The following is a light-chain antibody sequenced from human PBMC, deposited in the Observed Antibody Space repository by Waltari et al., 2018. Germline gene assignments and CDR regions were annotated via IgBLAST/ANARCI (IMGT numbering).Light chain of an antibody. CDR2: LGS. V-gene: IGKV2-28*01. CDR3: MQVLETPHT. J-gene: IGKJ2*01. CDR1: QSLLHTDGIYY. Sequence: DIVMTQSPVSLSVTPGESATISCRSSQSLLHTDGIYYFDWYLQKPGQSPQPLIYLGSHRASGVPDRFSGSGSDTDLTLKITRVEAEDVGFYYCMQVLETPHTFGQGTKLEIK.